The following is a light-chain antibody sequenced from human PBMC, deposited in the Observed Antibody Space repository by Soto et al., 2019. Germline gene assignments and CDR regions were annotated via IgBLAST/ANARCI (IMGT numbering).Light chain of an antibody. CDR1: QSVSSN. J-gene: IGKJ4*01. CDR3: QQYNSWPPVT. CDR2: RAS. V-gene: IGKV3-15*01. Sequence: EIVMTQSPATLSVSPGERATLSCRASQSVSSNLAWYQQKPGQAPRLLIYRASTRATGIPARFSGSGSGTEFTLTISSLQSEDFAVYYCQQYNSWPPVTFGGGTKVDIK.